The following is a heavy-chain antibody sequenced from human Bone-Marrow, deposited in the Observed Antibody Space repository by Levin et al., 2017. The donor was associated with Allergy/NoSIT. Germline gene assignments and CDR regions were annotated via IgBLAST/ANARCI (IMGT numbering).Heavy chain of an antibody. V-gene: IGHV3-23*01. CDR2: ISGSGGST. CDR3: ANDYGGIIFEY. D-gene: IGHD4-23*01. J-gene: IGHJ4*02. Sequence: PSSETLSLTCAASGFTFSNYAMSWVRQAPGKGLEWVSGISGSGGSTYYADSVKGRFTISRDNSKNTLYLQMNSLRAEDTAVYYCANDYGGIIFEYWGQGTLVTVSS. CDR1: GFTFSNYA.